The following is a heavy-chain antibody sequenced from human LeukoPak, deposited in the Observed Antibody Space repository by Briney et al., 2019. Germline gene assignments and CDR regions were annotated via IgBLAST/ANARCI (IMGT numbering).Heavy chain of an antibody. Sequence: GGSLRLSCAASGFTFTSYGMSWVRQAPGKGLEWVSSISASGGSTYYADPVKGRFTISRDNSKNTLYLQMNSLRAEDTAVYYCAKRGAEVGATVAPGDYWGQGTLVTVSS. D-gene: IGHD1-26*01. CDR2: ISASGGST. J-gene: IGHJ4*02. CDR3: AKRGAEVGATVAPGDY. V-gene: IGHV3-23*01. CDR1: GFTFTSYG.